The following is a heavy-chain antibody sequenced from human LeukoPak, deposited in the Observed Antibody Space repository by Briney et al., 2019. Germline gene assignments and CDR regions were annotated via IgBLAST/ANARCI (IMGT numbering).Heavy chain of an antibody. CDR3: ASLMVYAYNWFDP. Sequence: SVKVSCKASGGTFSSYAISWVRQAPGQGLEWMGRIIPILGIANYAQKFQGRVTITADKSTSTAYMELSSLRSEDTAVYYCASLMVYAYNWFDPWGQGTLVTVSS. J-gene: IGHJ5*02. D-gene: IGHD2-8*02. V-gene: IGHV1-69*04. CDR1: GGTFSSYA. CDR2: IIPILGIA.